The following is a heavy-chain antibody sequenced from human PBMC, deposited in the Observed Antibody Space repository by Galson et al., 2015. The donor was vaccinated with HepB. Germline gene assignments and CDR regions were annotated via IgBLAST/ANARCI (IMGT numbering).Heavy chain of an antibody. Sequence: ETLSLTCAVYGGSFSGYYWNWIRQSPGKGLEWIGEINHSGSTNYNPSLKSRVTISVDTSKNQFSLKLSSVTAADTAVYYCARAALNPPMVRGVIHWFDPWGQGTLVTVSS. V-gene: IGHV4-34*01. D-gene: IGHD3-10*01. CDR2: INHSGST. CDR1: GGSFSGYY. J-gene: IGHJ5*02. CDR3: ARAALNPPMVRGVIHWFDP.